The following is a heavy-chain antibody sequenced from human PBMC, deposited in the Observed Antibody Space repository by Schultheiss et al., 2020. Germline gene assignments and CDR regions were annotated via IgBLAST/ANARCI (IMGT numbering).Heavy chain of an antibody. CDR3: ARGAPGLNLGLDC. V-gene: IGHV3-23*01. CDR1: GFTFSSYD. J-gene: IGHJ4*02. Sequence: ESLKISCAASGFTFSSYDMHWVRQATGKGLEWVSAISGSGGSTYYADSVKGRFTISRDNSKNTLYLQMNSLRAEDTAVYYCARGAPGLNLGLDCWGQGTLVTVSS. D-gene: IGHD3-10*01. CDR2: ISGSGGST.